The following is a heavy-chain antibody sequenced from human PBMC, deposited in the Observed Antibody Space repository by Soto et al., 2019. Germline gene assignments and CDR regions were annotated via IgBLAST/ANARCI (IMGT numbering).Heavy chain of an antibody. J-gene: IGHJ4*02. D-gene: IGHD3-22*01. CDR3: ARYYYYNSSGYYNDY. Sequence: SGPTLVNPTETLTLTCTVSGFSLSNARMGVSWIRQPPGKALEWLAHIFSNDEKSYSTSLKSRLTISKDTSKSQVVLTMANMDPVDTATYYCARYYYYNSSGYYNDYWGQGTLVTVS. CDR2: IFSNDEK. CDR1: GFSLSNARMG. V-gene: IGHV2-26*01.